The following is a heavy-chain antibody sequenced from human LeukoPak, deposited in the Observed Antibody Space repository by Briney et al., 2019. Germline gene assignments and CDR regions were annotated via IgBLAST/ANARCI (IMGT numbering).Heavy chain of an antibody. CDR3: ARDVGYCSSTSCYYALTPFDY. D-gene: IGHD2-2*01. J-gene: IGHJ4*02. Sequence: GGSLRLSCAASGFTFSSYAMSWVRQAPGKGLEWVSAISGSGGSTYYADSVKGRFTISRDNAKNSLYLQMNSLRAEDTAVYYCARDVGYCSSTSCYYALTPFDYWGQGTLVTVSS. CDR1: GFTFSSYA. CDR2: ISGSGGST. V-gene: IGHV3-23*01.